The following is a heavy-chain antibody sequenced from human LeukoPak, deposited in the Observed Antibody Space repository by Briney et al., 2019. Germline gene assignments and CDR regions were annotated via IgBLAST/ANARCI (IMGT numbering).Heavy chain of an antibody. D-gene: IGHD5-24*01. J-gene: IGHJ4*02. CDR3: AKDSVERAAINHHCDY. V-gene: IGHV3-43*02. CDR2: ISAYGDRT. CDR1: GFTFDDYA. Sequence: GGSLRLSCAASGFTFDDYAMHWVRQVPGKGLEWVSLISAYGDRTYYADSVKGRFTISRDNSKNSVYLQMNSLRPEDTALYYCAKDSVERAAINHHCDYWGQGTPVTVSS.